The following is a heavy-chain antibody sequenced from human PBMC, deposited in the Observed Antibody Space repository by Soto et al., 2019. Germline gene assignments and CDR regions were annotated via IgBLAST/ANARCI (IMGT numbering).Heavy chain of an antibody. CDR3: TRLDAPGDRALDI. J-gene: IGHJ3*02. CDR1: GFSISGSA. Sequence: EVQLVGSGGDLVQPGGSLKLSCAASGFSISGSAIRWVRQASGKGLEWVARIRDKTNGYATGYAASVQGRFTISRDDSKNTAFLQMNSLKTEDTAVYYCTRLDAPGDRALDIWGQGTMVTVSS. V-gene: IGHV3-73*01. CDR2: IRDKTNGYAT.